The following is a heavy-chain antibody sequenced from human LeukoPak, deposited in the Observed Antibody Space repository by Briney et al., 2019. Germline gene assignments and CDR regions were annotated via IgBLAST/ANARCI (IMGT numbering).Heavy chain of an antibody. CDR1: GGSISNYH. CDR3: ARGMAGYDY. Sequence: PSETLSLTCTVSGGSISNYHWSWLRQPPGKGLEWIGYIHYSGSTNYNPSLKSRVTISVDTSKNQFSLKLSSVTAADTAVYYCARGMAGYDYWGQGTLVTVSS. V-gene: IGHV4-59*12. D-gene: IGHD5-24*01. CDR2: IHYSGST. J-gene: IGHJ4*02.